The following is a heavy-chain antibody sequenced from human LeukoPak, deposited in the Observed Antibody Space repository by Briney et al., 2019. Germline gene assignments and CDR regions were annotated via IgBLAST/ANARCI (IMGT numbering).Heavy chain of an antibody. J-gene: IGHJ4*02. CDR2: VNACNGDT. V-gene: IGHV1-18*01. Sequence: GASVKVSCKASGYTFTSYGISWVRQAPGQGLEWVGYVNACNGDTNYAQKFQGRVTMTTDTSTTTVYMHLRSLGSEDTAVYYCARTEETKGRFDYWGQGTLVTVSS. D-gene: IGHD1-26*01. CDR1: GYTFTSYG. CDR3: ARTEETKGRFDY.